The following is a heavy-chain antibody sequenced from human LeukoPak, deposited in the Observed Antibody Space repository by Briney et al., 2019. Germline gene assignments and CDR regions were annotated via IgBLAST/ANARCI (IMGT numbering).Heavy chain of an antibody. CDR3: AREVSWTTVTTRHYFYYYMDV. V-gene: IGHV1-46*01. D-gene: IGHD4-11*01. J-gene: IGHJ6*03. Sequence: ASVKVSCKASGYSYTDFHVHVVRQPPGQGLEWVGIINPTSGATTYAQKFQGRVTMTGDMSTSTVDMELSGLGSDDTAVYYCAREVSWTTVTTRHYFYYYMDVWGKGTTVTVSS. CDR1: GYSYTDFH. CDR2: INPTSGAT.